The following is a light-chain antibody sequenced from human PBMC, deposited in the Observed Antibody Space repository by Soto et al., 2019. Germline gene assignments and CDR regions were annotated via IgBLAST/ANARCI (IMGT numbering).Light chain of an antibody. Sequence: EIVMTQSPATLSVSPGERATVSCRASQSVGRNLAWYQQKPGQAPRLVIYGASTRATGIAARFSGSGSGTEFTLTISSLQSEDFAVYFCQQYYNWPPKYTFGQGTKLEIK. J-gene: IGKJ2*01. V-gene: IGKV3-15*01. CDR3: QQYYNWPPKYT. CDR1: QSVGRN. CDR2: GAS.